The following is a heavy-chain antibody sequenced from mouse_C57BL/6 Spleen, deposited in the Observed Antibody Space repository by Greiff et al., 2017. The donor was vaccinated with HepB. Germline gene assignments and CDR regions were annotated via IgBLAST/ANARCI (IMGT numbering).Heavy chain of an antibody. CDR3: AILYDGYRAWFAY. CDR1: GYTFTSYW. Sequence: QVQLQQPGAELVKPGASVKVSCKASGYTFTSYWMHWVKQRPGQGLEWIGRIDPSDSDTNYNQKFKGKATLTVDKSSSTAYMQLSSLTSEDSAVYYCAILYDGYRAWFAYWGQGTLVTVSA. J-gene: IGHJ3*01. V-gene: IGHV1-74*01. CDR2: IDPSDSDT. D-gene: IGHD2-3*01.